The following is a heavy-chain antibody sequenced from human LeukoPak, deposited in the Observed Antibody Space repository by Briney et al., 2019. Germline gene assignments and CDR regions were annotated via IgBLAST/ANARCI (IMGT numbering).Heavy chain of an antibody. CDR3: ARSGIKMVRGVIIKSPYHMDV. CDR2: ISSSSSYI. CDR1: GFTVSSNY. D-gene: IGHD3-10*01. V-gene: IGHV3-21*01. Sequence: GGSLRLSCAASGFTVSSNYMSWVRQAPGKGLEWVSSISSSSSYIYYADSVKGRFTISRDDAKNSLSLQMNSLRAEDTAVYYCARSGIKMVRGVIIKSPYHMDVWGKGTTVTVSS. J-gene: IGHJ6*03.